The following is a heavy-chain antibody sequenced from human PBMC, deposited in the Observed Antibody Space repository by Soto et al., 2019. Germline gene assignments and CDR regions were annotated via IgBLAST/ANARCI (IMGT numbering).Heavy chain of an antibody. D-gene: IGHD2-2*02. V-gene: IGHV1-18*01. CDR2: ISAYNGNT. Sequence: GASVKVSCKASGYTFTSYGISWVRQAPGQGLEWMGWISAYNGNTNYAQKLQGRVTMTTDTSTSTAYMELRSLRSDDTAVYYCARVLEYCSSTSCYTYYYGMDVWGQGTTVTVSS. J-gene: IGHJ6*02. CDR1: GYTFTSYG. CDR3: ARVLEYCSSTSCYTYYYGMDV.